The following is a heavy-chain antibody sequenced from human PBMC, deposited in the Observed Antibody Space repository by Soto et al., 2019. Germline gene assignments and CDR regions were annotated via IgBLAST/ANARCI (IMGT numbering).Heavy chain of an antibody. CDR1: GFTFSSYW. V-gene: IGHV3-74*01. D-gene: IGHD3-9*01. J-gene: IGHJ6*02. CDR3: AREASKGGKLRYFDWLLDNYYYGMDV. Sequence: PGVSLRLSFAASGFTFSSYWMHWVRQAPGKGLVWVSRINSDGSSTSYADSVKGRFTISRDNAKNTLYLQMNSLRAEDTAVYYCAREASKGGKLRYFDWLLDNYYYGMDVWGQGTTVTVSS. CDR2: INSDGSST.